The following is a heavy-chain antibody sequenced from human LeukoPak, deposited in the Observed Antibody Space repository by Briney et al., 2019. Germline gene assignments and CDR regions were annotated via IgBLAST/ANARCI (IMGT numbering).Heavy chain of an antibody. D-gene: IGHD5-18*01. Sequence: GGSLLLSCAASGFTFSDYYMSWIRQAPGKGLEWASYISSSGSTIYYADSVKGRFTISRDNAKNSLYLQMNSLRAEDTAVYYCARVYTAMVVDYWGQGTLVTVSS. J-gene: IGHJ4*02. CDR1: GFTFSDYY. V-gene: IGHV3-11*04. CDR2: ISSSGSTI. CDR3: ARVYTAMVVDY.